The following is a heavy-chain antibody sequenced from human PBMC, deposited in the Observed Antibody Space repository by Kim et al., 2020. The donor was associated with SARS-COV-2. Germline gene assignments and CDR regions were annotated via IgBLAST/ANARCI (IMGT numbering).Heavy chain of an antibody. CDR1: GFTVSSNS. CDR2: IYSGGST. CDR3: ARIITEPGRMEYYFDY. Sequence: GGSLRLSCAASGFTVSSNSMSWVRQAPGKGLEWVSVIYSGGSTYYADSVKGRFTFSRDNSKNTLYLQMNSLRAEDTAVYYCARIITEPGRMEYYFDYWGPGTLVTVSS. V-gene: IGHV3-53*01. J-gene: IGHJ4*02. D-gene: IGHD3-10*01.